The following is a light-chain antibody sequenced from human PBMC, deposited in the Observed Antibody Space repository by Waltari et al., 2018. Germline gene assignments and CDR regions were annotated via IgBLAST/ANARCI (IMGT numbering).Light chain of an antibody. CDR2: RNE. Sequence: QSVLTQPPSASGTPGQRVTISCSGSSSNIGSNVVNWYQQVPGTTPNLLFYRNEQRPSGVPDRVSGSKSGTSAALAISGLRSEDEADYYCAAWDDKLGGRWEFGGGTKLTVL. J-gene: IGLJ2*01. V-gene: IGLV1-47*01. CDR3: AAWDDKLGGRWE. CDR1: SSNIGSNV.